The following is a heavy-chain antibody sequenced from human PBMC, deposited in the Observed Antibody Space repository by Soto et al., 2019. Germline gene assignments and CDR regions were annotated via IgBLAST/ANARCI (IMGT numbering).Heavy chain of an antibody. CDR3: ARGSEYYDSSGPIGAFDF. CDR2: MNPNSGNT. V-gene: IGHV1-8*01. CDR1: GYTFTSYD. D-gene: IGHD3-22*01. Sequence: SVNVSCKASGYTFTSYDINWVRQATGQGLEWMGWMNPNSGNTGYAQKFQGRVTMTRNTSISKAYMELSRLRSEDTAVYYCARGSEYYDSSGPIGAFDFWGKGTLGTVSS. J-gene: IGHJ4*02.